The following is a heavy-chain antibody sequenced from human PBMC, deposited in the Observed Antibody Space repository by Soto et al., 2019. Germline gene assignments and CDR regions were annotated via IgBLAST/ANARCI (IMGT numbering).Heavy chain of an antibody. D-gene: IGHD2-2*01. Sequence: SETLSLTCAVYGGSFSGYYWSWIRQPPGKGLEWIGEINHSGSTNYNPSLKSRVTISVDTSKNQFSLKLSSVTAADTAVYYCARGGNATIVVVPAAKYYFDYWGQGTLVTVSS. V-gene: IGHV4-34*01. J-gene: IGHJ4*02. CDR2: INHSGST. CDR1: GGSFSGYY. CDR3: ARGGNATIVVVPAAKYYFDY.